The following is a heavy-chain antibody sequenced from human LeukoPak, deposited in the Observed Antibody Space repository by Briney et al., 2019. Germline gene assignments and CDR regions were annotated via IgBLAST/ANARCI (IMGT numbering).Heavy chain of an antibody. D-gene: IGHD1-26*01. CDR2: ISSSSTTM. CDR1: GCTFSSYS. V-gene: IGHV3-48*04. CDR3: ARDEGGTYPLDY. J-gene: IGHJ4*02. Sequence: GGSLRLSCAASGCTFSSYSMNWVRQAPGKGLEWVSYISSSSTTMYYADSVKGRFTISRDNAKNSLYLQMNSLRAEDTAVYYCARDEGGTYPLDYWGQGTLVTVSS.